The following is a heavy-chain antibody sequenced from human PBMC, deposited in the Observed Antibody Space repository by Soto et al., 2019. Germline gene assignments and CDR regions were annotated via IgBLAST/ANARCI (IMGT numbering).Heavy chain of an antibody. V-gene: IGHV1-3*01. CDR3: AASKGGHDYSNYHYYYYMDV. CDR2: INAGNGNT. J-gene: IGHJ6*03. Sequence: ASVKVSCKASGYTFTGYAMHWVRQAPGQRLEWMGWINAGNGNTKYSQKFQGRVTITRDTSASTAYMELSSLRSEDTAVYYCAASKGGHDYSNYHYYYYMDVWGKGTTVTVSS. CDR1: GYTFTGYA. D-gene: IGHD4-4*01.